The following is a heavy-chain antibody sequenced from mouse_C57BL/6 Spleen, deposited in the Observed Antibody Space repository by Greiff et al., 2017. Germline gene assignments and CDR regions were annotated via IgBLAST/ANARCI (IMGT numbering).Heavy chain of an antibody. J-gene: IGHJ2*01. V-gene: IGHV1-50*01. Sequence: QVQLQQPGAELVKPGASVKLSCKASGYTFTSYWMQWVKQRPGQGLEWIGEIDPSDSYTNYNQKFKGKATLTVDTSSSTAYMQLSSLTSEDSAVYYCARNWGYFDDWGKGTTLTVSS. CDR1: GYTFTSYW. CDR3: ARNWGYFDD. D-gene: IGHD4-1*01. CDR2: IDPSDSYT.